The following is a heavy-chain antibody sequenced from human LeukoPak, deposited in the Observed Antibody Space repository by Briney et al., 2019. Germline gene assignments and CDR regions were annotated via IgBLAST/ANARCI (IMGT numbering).Heavy chain of an antibody. CDR3: AGARGDGCSSTSCYYYYGMDA. Sequence: SGTLSLTCTVSGGSISSSGYYWGWIRQPPGKGLEWIGSIYHTGSTYYNPSLKSRVTISVDTSKKQFSLKLRSVIAADTAVYYCAGARGDGCSSTSCYYYYGMDAWGQGTTVTVSS. D-gene: IGHD2-2*01. V-gene: IGHV4-39*07. CDR2: IYHTGST. CDR1: GGSISSSGYY. J-gene: IGHJ6*02.